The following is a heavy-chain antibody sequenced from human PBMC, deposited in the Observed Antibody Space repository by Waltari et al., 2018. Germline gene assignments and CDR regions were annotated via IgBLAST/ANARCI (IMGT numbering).Heavy chain of an antibody. V-gene: IGHV4-4*07. CDR1: GGSISSYY. CDR2: IYTSGST. J-gene: IGHJ5*02. CDR3: ARDRLGISSSNNWFDP. D-gene: IGHD6-13*01. Sequence: QVQLQESGPGLVKPSETLSLTCTVSGGSISSYYWSWIRQHAGKGLEWIGRIYTSGSTNYNPSPKSRVTMSVDTSKNQFSLKLISVTAADTAVYYCARDRLGISSSNNWFDPWGQGTLVTVSS.